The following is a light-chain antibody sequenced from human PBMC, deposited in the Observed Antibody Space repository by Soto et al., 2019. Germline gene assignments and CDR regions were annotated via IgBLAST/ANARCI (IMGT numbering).Light chain of an antibody. CDR3: QKNNNWWT. Sequence: EIVMTQSPATLSVSPGERATLSCRASQSVSSNLACYQQKPGQAPRLLIYGASTRATGIPARVSGSGSGTYFSLTISSLQSEDFAVYVCQKNNNWWTFGQGTKVDIK. CDR2: GAS. J-gene: IGKJ1*01. CDR1: QSVSSN. V-gene: IGKV3-15*01.